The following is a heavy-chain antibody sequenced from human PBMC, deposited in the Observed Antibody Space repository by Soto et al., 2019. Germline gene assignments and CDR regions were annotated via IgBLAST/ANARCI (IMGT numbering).Heavy chain of an antibody. CDR3: AREDRRDGYNGFDC. D-gene: IGHD5-18*01. Sequence: QVQLVQSGAEVKKPGSSVKVSCKASGGTFSSYAISWVRQAPGQGLEWMGGIIPIFGTANYAQKFQGRVTITADESTSTAYMELSSLRSEDTAVYYCAREDRRDGYNGFDCWGQGTLDTVSS. CDR1: GGTFSSYA. CDR2: IIPIFGTA. J-gene: IGHJ4*02. V-gene: IGHV1-69*01.